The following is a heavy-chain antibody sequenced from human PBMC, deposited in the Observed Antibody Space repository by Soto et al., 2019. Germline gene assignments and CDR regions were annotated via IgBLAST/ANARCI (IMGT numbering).Heavy chain of an antibody. V-gene: IGHV1-18*01. D-gene: IGHD3-22*01. CDR3: ARDYYDSSGYRHDAFDI. CDR2: ISAYNGNT. CDR1: GYTFTSYG. J-gene: IGHJ3*02. Sequence: ASVKVSCKASGYTFTSYGISWVRQAPGQGPEWMGWISAYNGNTNYAQKLQGRVTMTTDTSTSTAYMELRSLRSDDTAVYYCARDYYDSSGYRHDAFDIWGQGTMVTVSS.